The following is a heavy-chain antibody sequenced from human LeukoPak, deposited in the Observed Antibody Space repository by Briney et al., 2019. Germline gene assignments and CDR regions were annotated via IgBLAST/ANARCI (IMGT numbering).Heavy chain of an antibody. CDR3: ASYGGFTSATLVDLL. D-gene: IGHD4-23*01. Sequence: PGGSLRLSCAASGFSFSVYSMNWVRQAPGKGLEWVSSISSRSYTDYADSVRGRFTISRDNAKNSLFLQMSSLRAEDTAVYYCASYGGFTSATLVDLLWGQGTLVTVSS. V-gene: IGHV3-69-1*01. CDR2: ISSRSYT. CDR1: GFSFSVYS. J-gene: IGHJ4*02.